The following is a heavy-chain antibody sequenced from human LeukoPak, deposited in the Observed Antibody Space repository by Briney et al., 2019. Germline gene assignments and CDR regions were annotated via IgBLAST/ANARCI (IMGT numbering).Heavy chain of an antibody. CDR1: GGSITSGGYS. Sequence: SETLSLTCAVSGGSITSGGYSWSWIRQTPGKGLEWIAYMHDSGSTYYNPSLKSRIIISLDTSKNQVSLKLRSVTAADTAVYYCARVVAAAGNNWFDPWGQGTLVTVSS. CDR2: MHDSGST. D-gene: IGHD6-13*01. J-gene: IGHJ5*02. V-gene: IGHV4-30-4*07. CDR3: ARVVAAAGNNWFDP.